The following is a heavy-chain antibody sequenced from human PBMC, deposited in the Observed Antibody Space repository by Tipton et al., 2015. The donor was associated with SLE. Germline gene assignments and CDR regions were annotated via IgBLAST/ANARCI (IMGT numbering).Heavy chain of an antibody. D-gene: IGHD5-24*01. J-gene: IGHJ1*01. CDR3: ARGGRDGDERGYFQH. V-gene: IGHV4-61*08. CDR2: IYFSGGT. Sequence: TLSLTCTVSGGSIRSGGYYWSWIRQPPGKGLEWIGYIYFSGGTNYNPSLKSRVTISVDTSKNQFSLKLSSVTAADTAVYYCARGGRDGDERGYFQHWGQGTLVTVSS. CDR1: GGSIRSGGYY.